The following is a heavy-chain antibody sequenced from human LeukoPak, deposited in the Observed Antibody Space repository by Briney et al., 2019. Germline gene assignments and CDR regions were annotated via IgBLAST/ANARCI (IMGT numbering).Heavy chain of an antibody. CDR1: GYTFTKYL. Sequence: ASVKVSCKTSGYTFTKYLIHWVRQAPGQGLEWMGTINPQGDITNYAQRFRGRITLTEDTSTSTVYMELSSLTSEDTAVYYCARPSYCVADNCGYWLDPWGPGTLVTVSS. CDR2: INPQGDIT. J-gene: IGHJ5*02. D-gene: IGHD2-21*01. CDR3: ARPSYCVADNCGYWLDP. V-gene: IGHV1-46*01.